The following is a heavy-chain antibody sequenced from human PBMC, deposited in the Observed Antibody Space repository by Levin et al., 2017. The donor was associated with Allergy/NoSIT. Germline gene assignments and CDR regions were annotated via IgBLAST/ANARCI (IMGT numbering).Heavy chain of an antibody. V-gene: IGHV3-66*02. J-gene: IGHJ4*02. CDR2: IYRGDST. Sequence: GESLKISCAASGFSVNINYMSWVRQAPGKGLEWVSSIYRGDSTNYADSVQGRFTISRDSVKNTVYLQMNSLRPEDTAVYYCARDSDEGFDQWGQGTLVTVSS. CDR1: GFSVNINY. CDR3: ARDSDEGFDQ.